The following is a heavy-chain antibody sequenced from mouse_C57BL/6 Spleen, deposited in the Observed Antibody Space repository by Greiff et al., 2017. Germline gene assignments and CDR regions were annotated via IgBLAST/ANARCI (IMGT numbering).Heavy chain of an antibody. Sequence: VQLKESGPELVKPGASVKISCKASGYSFTGYYMNWVKQSPEKSLEWIGEINPSTGGTTYNQKFKAKATLTVDKSSSTAYMQLKSLTSEDSAVYYCARLYYGNTCFDYWGQGTTLTVSS. J-gene: IGHJ2*01. CDR1: GYSFTGYY. CDR2: INPSTGGT. V-gene: IGHV1-42*01. D-gene: IGHD2-1*01. CDR3: ARLYYGNTCFDY.